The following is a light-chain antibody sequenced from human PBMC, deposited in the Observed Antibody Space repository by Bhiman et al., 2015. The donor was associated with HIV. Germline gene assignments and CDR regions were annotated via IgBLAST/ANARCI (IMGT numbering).Light chain of an antibody. CDR3: ATWDDNLSADYF. J-gene: IGLJ1*01. CDR2: KNN. CDR1: SSNIGSNT. Sequence: QSVLTQPPSASGTPGQRVTISCSGSSSNIGSNTVNWYQHLPGTTPKVVIYKNNRRPSGVPDRFSGSKSGTSASLVIRGLQSEDESEYYCATWDDNLSADYFFGTGTKVTVL. V-gene: IGLV1-44*01.